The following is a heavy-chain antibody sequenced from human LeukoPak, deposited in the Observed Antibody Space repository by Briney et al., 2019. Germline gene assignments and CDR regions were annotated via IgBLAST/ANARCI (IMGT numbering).Heavy chain of an antibody. J-gene: IGHJ5*02. CDR3: ATHDEGSYFGT. CDR2: VYYVGNA. V-gene: IGHV4-39*02. CDR1: GGSVRSSRPY. D-gene: IGHD3-10*01. Sequence: SETLSLTCTVSGGSVRSSRPYWGWIRQSPGKGLEWIGSVYYVGNAYYRPSLLSRATISIDTSKTHISLRLTSVTATDTGIYYCATHDEGSYFGTWGQGALVTVSS.